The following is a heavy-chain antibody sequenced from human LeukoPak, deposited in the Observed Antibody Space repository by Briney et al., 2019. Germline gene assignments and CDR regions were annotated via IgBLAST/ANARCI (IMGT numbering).Heavy chain of an antibody. CDR3: ARFPIAAAGTS. Sequence: SETLSLTCTVSGASVSSYYRSWIRQPPGKGLEWIGYIYYSGSTNYNPSLKSRVTISVDTSKNQFSLKLSSVTAADTAVYYCARFPIAAAGTSWGQGTLVTVSS. D-gene: IGHD6-13*01. CDR1: GASVSSYY. J-gene: IGHJ4*02. CDR2: IYYSGST. V-gene: IGHV4-59*02.